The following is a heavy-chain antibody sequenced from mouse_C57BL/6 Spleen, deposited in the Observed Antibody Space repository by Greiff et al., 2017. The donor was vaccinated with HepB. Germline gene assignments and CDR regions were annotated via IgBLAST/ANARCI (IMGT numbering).Heavy chain of an antibody. D-gene: IGHD2-4*01. Sequence: EVHLVESGGDLVKPGGSLKLSCAASGFTFSSYGMSWVRQTPDKRLEWVATISSGGSYTYYPDSVKGRFTISRDNAKNTLYLQMSSLKSEDTAMYYCARPYDYDDAMDDWGQGTSVTVSS. CDR3: ARPYDYDDAMDD. CDR1: GFTFSSYG. CDR2: ISSGGSYT. J-gene: IGHJ4*01. V-gene: IGHV5-6*01.